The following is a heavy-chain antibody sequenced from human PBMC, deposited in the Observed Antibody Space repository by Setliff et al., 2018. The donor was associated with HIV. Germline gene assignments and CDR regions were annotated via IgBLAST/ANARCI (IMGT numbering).Heavy chain of an antibody. CDR3: ARGKGSGWYLRFDY. J-gene: IGHJ4*02. D-gene: IGHD6-19*01. CDR2: INHSGST. V-gene: IGHV4-34*01. CDR1: GGSFSGYY. Sequence: SLTCAVYGGSFSGYYWSWIRQPPGKGLEWIGEINHSGSTNYNPSLKSRVTISVDTSKNQFSLKLSSVTAADTAVYYCARGKGSGWYLRFDYWGQGTLVTVSS.